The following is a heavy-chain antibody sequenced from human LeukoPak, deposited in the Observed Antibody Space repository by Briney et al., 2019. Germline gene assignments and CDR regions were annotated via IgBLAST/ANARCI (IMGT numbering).Heavy chain of an antibody. D-gene: IGHD4-17*01. CDR1: GGSISSTTYY. CDR2: IHYTGRA. Sequence: SETLSLTCSVFGGSISSTTYYWVWIRQPPGKGLECIASIHYTGRAYYNPSLKSRVTISADTSKNHFSLKLSSVTAADTAVYYCASHFDNGDYKKTFDIWGQGTMVTVSS. CDR3: ASHFDNGDYKKTFDI. J-gene: IGHJ3*02. V-gene: IGHV4-39*02.